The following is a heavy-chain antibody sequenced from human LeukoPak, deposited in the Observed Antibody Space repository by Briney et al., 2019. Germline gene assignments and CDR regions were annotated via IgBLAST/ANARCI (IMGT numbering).Heavy chain of an antibody. CDR1: GFTFSSYA. D-gene: IGHD3/OR15-3a*01. V-gene: IGHV3-30-3*01. Sequence: GRSLRLSCAASGFTFSSYAMHWVRQAPGKGLEWVAVISYDGSNKYYADSVKGRFTISRDNAKNTLYLQMNSLRGEDTAVYYCARDMLFGESVYNWFDPWGQGTLVTVSS. J-gene: IGHJ5*02. CDR2: ISYDGSNK. CDR3: ARDMLFGESVYNWFDP.